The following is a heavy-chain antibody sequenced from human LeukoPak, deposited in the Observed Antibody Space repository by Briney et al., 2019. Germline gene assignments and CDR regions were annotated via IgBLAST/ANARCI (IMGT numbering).Heavy chain of an antibody. Sequence: PGGSLRLSCAASGFTFSNAWMNWVRQAPGKGLEWVAVISYDGSNEYYADSVKGRLTISRDNSKNTLYLQMSSLRAEDTAVYYCAKEFNRGLPDYWGQGTLVTVPS. J-gene: IGHJ4*02. D-gene: IGHD2-21*01. V-gene: IGHV3-30*18. CDR1: GFTFSNAW. CDR2: ISYDGSNE. CDR3: AKEFNRGLPDY.